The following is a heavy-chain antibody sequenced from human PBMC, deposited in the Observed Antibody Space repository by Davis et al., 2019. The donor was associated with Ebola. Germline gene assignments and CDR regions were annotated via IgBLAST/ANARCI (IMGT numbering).Heavy chain of an antibody. J-gene: IGHJ6*02. Sequence: SETLSLTCTVSGGSISSYYWSWIRQPPGKGLEWIGSIYYSGSTNYNPSLKSRVTISVDTSKNQFSLKLSSVTAADTAVYYCARVRIAVAGTMGYYGMDVWGQGTTVTVSS. CDR1: GGSISSYY. V-gene: IGHV4-59*01. D-gene: IGHD6-19*01. CDR3: ARVRIAVAGTMGYYGMDV. CDR2: IYYSGST.